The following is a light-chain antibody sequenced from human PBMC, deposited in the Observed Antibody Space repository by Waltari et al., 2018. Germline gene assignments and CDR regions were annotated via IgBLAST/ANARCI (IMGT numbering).Light chain of an antibody. CDR3: QQSYSTAS. Sequence: DIQMTQSPSSLSASVGERVTIPCRASQSISSYLNWYQQKPGKAPKLLIYAASSLQSGVPSRFSGSGSGTDFTLTISSLQPEDFATYYCQQSYSTASFGGGTKVEIK. V-gene: IGKV1-39*01. J-gene: IGKJ4*01. CDR1: QSISSY. CDR2: AAS.